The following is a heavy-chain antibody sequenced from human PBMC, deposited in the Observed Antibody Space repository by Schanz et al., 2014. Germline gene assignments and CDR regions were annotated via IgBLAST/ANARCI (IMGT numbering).Heavy chain of an antibody. CDR1: GFTFSSYA. V-gene: IGHV3-30*04. CDR2: ISYDGGHK. J-gene: IGHJ4*02. Sequence: QVQLVESGGGVVQPGRSLRLSCAASGFTFSSYAMHWVRQAPGRGLQWVALISYDGGHKYYADSVKGRFTISRDNSKNTLYLQMSSLRTEDTAVYFCAGDWASGRYYSDYWGQGTLVTVSS. D-gene: IGHD1-26*01. CDR3: AGDWASGRYYSDY.